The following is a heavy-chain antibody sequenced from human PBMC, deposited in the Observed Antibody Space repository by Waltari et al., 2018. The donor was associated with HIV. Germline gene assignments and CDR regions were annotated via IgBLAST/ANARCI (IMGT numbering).Heavy chain of an antibody. V-gene: IGHV3-74*01. J-gene: IGHJ4*02. Sequence: EVQLVESGGGLVQPGGSLRLSCAASGFTFSSYWMHWVRQAPGKGLVGGSRINSDGSSTSDADSVKGRFTISRDNAKNTLYLQMNSLRAEDTAVYYCARDGGSSSSYFDYWGQGTLVTVSS. CDR3: ARDGGSSSSYFDY. D-gene: IGHD6-6*01. CDR2: INSDGSST. CDR1: GFTFSSYW.